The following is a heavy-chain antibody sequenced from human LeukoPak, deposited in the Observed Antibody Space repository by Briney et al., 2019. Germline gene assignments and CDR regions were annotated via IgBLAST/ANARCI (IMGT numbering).Heavy chain of an antibody. D-gene: IGHD3-10*01. V-gene: IGHV3-21*01. Sequence: GGSLRLSCAASGFTFSSYEMNWVRQAPGKGLEWVSSISSSSSYIYYADSVKGRFTISRDNAKNSLYLQMNSLRAEDTAVYYCARVGGSGSDFDYWGQGTLVTVSS. CDR1: GFTFSSYE. CDR3: ARVGGSGSDFDY. CDR2: ISSSSSYI. J-gene: IGHJ4*02.